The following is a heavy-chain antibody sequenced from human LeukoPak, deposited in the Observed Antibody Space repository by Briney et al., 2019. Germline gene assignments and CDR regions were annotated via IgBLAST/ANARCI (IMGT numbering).Heavy chain of an antibody. J-gene: IGHJ4*02. CDR2: IYTSGST. CDR1: GGSISSYY. V-gene: IGHV4-4*07. CDR3: ARSPRAGPFDY. Sequence: SETLSLTCTVSGGSISSYYWSWIRQPAGKGLGWIGRIYTSGSTNYNPSLKSRVTMSVDTSKNQFSLKLSSVTAADTAVYYCARSPRAGPFDYWGQGTLVTVSS.